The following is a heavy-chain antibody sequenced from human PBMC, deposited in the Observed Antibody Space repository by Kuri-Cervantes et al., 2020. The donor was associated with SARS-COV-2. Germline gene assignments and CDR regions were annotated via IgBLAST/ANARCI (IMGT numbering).Heavy chain of an antibody. V-gene: IGHV3-11*04. J-gene: IGHJ3*02. Sequence: LSLTCTVSGGSISSSSYYMSWIRQAPGKGLEWVSYISSSGSTIYYADSVKGRFTISRDNAKNSLYLQMNSLRAEDTAVYYCAIGDSSSPHDAFDIWGQGTMVTVSS. D-gene: IGHD6-6*01. CDR2: ISSSGSTI. CDR3: AIGDSSSPHDAFDI. CDR1: GGSISSSSYY.